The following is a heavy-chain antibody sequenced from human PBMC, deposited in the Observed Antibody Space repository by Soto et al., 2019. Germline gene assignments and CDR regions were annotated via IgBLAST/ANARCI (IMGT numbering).Heavy chain of an antibody. D-gene: IGHD2-15*01. V-gene: IGHV2-26*01. CDR2: IFSNDEK. CDR3: ARSRYEGVLVAATPTDWYFDL. Sequence: QVTLKESGPVLVKPTETLTLTCTVSGFSLSNARMGVSWIRQPPGKALEWLAHIFSNDEKSYSTSLKSRLTISKDTSKSQVVLTMTNMDPVDTATYYCARSRYEGVLVAATPTDWYFDLWGRGTLVTVSS. J-gene: IGHJ2*01. CDR1: GFSLSNARMG.